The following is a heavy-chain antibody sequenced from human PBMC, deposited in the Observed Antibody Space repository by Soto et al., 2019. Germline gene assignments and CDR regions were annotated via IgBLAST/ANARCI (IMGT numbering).Heavy chain of an antibody. D-gene: IGHD3-16*01. CDR2: IYSGGST. CDR1: GFTVSTKY. Sequence: GGSLRLSCAASGFTVSTKYMSWVRQAPGKGLEWVSVIYSGGSTFYADSARGRFTISRDNSKNTVNLQMNSLRAEDTAVYYCARDPWAADYWGQGTLVTSPQ. J-gene: IGHJ4*02. CDR3: ARDPWAADY. V-gene: IGHV3-66*01.